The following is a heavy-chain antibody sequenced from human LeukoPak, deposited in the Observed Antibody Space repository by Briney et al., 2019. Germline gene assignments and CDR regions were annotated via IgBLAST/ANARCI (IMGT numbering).Heavy chain of an antibody. CDR3: ARGPPTSRSGAHCDY. CDR2: ISYSGNNY. CDR1: GFTFSHYA. D-gene: IGHD5-12*01. J-gene: IGHJ4*02. Sequence: PGGSLRLSCAASGFTFSHYAMHWVRQAPGEGLQWVAFISYSGNNYYYADSVKGRFTISRDDSKNTLYVEMNSLRLDDTAIYYCARGPPTSRSGAHCDYWGQGSLVTVSP. V-gene: IGHV3-30*03.